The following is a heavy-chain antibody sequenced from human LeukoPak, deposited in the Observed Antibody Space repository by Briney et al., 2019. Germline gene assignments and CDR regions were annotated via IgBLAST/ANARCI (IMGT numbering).Heavy chain of an antibody. CDR2: ISSNGGNT. D-gene: IGHD6-19*01. CDR1: GFSFSTYA. Sequence: PGGSRRLSCAASGFSFSTYAMSWVRQAPGKGLEYVAAISSNGGNTYYPNSMKGRFTISRDNSKNTLYLQMGSLRVEDMAVYYCARRDISGYFSDYWGQGTLVTVSS. J-gene: IGHJ4*02. CDR3: ARRDISGYFSDY. V-gene: IGHV3-64*01.